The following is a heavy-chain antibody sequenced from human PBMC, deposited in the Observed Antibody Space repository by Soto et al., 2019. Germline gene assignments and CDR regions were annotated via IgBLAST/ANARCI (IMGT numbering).Heavy chain of an antibody. D-gene: IGHD2-15*01. CDR3: ARDCGYGYGTDV. CDR1: GFTFRNYN. Sequence: PGGSLRLSCAASGFTFRNYNINWVRQAPGKGLEWLSYISGASGTIYYADSMQGRFTISRDNAKNSLYLQMNSLRAEDTAMYYCARDCGYGYGTDVWGQGTTVTVSS. CDR2: ISGASGTI. J-gene: IGHJ6*02. V-gene: IGHV3-48*01.